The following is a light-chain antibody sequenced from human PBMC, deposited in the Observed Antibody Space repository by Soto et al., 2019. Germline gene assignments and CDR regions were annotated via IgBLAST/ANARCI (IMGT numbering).Light chain of an antibody. V-gene: IGLV2-11*01. CDR3: CSYAGTYWI. CDR2: DVD. CDR1: SSDVGAYNH. J-gene: IGLJ2*01. Sequence: QSVLTQPRSVSGSPGQSVTISCTGTSSDVGAYNHVSWYQRHPGKAPKLMIYDVDKRPSGVPDHFSGSKSGNTASLTISGLQAEDEADYFCCSYAGTYWIFGGGTKLTVL.